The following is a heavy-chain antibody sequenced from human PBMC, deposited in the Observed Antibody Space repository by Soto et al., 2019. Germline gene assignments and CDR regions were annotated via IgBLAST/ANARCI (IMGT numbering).Heavy chain of an antibody. Sequence: QVQLVESGGGVVQPGRSLRLSCAASGFTFSSYAMHWVRQAPGKGLEWVAVISYDGSNKYYADSVKGRFTISRDNSKNTLYLQINSLRAEDTAVYYCAKWELRGGFDYWGQGTLVTVSS. CDR1: GFTFSSYA. V-gene: IGHV3-30-3*01. D-gene: IGHD1-26*01. CDR2: ISYDGSNK. J-gene: IGHJ4*02. CDR3: AKWELRGGFDY.